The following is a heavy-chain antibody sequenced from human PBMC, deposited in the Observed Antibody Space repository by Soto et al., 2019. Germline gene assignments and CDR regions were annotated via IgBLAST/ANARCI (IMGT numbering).Heavy chain of an antibody. CDR3: AKGPYSWTDLPLPNDY. Sequence: EVQLLESGGGLVQPGGSLRLSCAASGFTFSSYAMSWVRQAPGKGLEWVSVMSGSGGSTYYADSVKGRFTISRDNSKNALYLQMNSRRAEDTAVYYCAKGPYSWTDLPLPNDYWGQGTLVTVSS. CDR1: GFTFSSYA. D-gene: IGHD1-1*01. CDR2: MSGSGGST. V-gene: IGHV3-23*01. J-gene: IGHJ4*02.